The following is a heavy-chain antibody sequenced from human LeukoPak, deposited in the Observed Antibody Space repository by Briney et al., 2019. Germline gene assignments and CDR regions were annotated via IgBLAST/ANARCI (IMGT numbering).Heavy chain of an antibody. CDR2: IYYSGST. D-gene: IGHD3-10*01. J-gene: IGHJ6*03. CDR1: GDSISDYY. CDR3: ARVPRVRGVIHYYMDV. V-gene: IGHV4-59*01. Sequence: PSETLSLTCSVSGDSISDYYWSWIRQPPGKGLEWIGYIYYSGSTNYSSSLKSRVTISLDTSKNHFSLTLTSVTTADTAVYYCARVPRVRGVIHYYMDVWGKGTTVTVSS.